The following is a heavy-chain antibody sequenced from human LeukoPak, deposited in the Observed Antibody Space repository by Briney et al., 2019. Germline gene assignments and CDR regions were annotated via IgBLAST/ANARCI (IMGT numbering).Heavy chain of an antibody. V-gene: IGHV4-61*08. CDR2: IYYTGST. CDR3: ARDRPGGSSLDY. CDR1: GGSITSGGHY. D-gene: IGHD6-13*01. Sequence: SQSLSLTCTVSGGSITSGGHYWSWIRQPPGKGLEWIGYIYYTGSTNYNPSLKSRVTISVDTSKNQFSLKLSSVTAADTAVYYCARDRPGGSSLDYWGQGTLVTVSS. J-gene: IGHJ4*02.